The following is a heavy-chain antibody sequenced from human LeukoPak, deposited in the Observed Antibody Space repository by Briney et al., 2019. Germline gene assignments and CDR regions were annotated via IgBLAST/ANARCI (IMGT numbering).Heavy chain of an antibody. J-gene: IGHJ4*02. Sequence: GGSLRLSCAASGFTFTSYSMNWARQAPGKGLEWDSAISGSGGSTYYADSVKGRFTISRDNSKNTLYLQTNSLRAEDTAVYYCAKDLAGYCSGGSCYSLGYWGQGTLVTVSS. CDR1: GFTFTSYS. CDR2: ISGSGGST. CDR3: AKDLAGYCSGGSCYSLGY. D-gene: IGHD2-15*01. V-gene: IGHV3-23*01.